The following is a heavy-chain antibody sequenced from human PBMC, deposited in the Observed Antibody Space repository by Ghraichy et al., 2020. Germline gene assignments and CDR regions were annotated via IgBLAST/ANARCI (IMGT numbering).Heavy chain of an antibody. CDR3: ARGRYRAADFWSGYLNWFDP. Sequence: SETLSLTCAVYGGSFSGYYWSWIRQPPGKGLEWIGEINHSGSTNYNPSLKSRVTISVDTSKNQFSLKLSSVTAADTAVYYCARGRYRAADFWSGYLNWFDPWGQGTLVTVSS. J-gene: IGHJ5*02. CDR2: INHSGST. D-gene: IGHD3-3*01. V-gene: IGHV4-34*01. CDR1: GGSFSGYY.